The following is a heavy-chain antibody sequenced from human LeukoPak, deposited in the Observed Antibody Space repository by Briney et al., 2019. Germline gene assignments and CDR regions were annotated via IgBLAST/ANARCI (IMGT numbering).Heavy chain of an antibody. CDR1: GGSFSGYY. Sequence: PSETLSLTCAVYGGSFSGYYWSWIRQPPGRGLEWIGEINHSGSTNYNPSLKSRVTISVDTSKSQFSLKLSSVTAADTAVYYCASGMAAAGTVDYWGQGTLATVSS. D-gene: IGHD6-13*01. J-gene: IGHJ4*02. CDR2: INHSGST. V-gene: IGHV4-34*01. CDR3: ASGMAAAGTVDY.